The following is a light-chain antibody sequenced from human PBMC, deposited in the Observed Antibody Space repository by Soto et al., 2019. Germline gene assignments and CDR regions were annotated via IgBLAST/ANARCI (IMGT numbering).Light chain of an antibody. Sequence: QYVLTQPASVSGSPGQSITISCTGTSSDVGGYNYVSWYQQQPGKAPKFMIYDVTNRPSGVSNRFSGSKSGNTASLTISGLQAEDEADYYCCSYTTSNTRQIVLGTGTKVTVL. V-gene: IGLV2-14*01. J-gene: IGLJ1*01. CDR1: SSDVGGYNY. CDR2: DVT. CDR3: CSYTTSNTRQIV.